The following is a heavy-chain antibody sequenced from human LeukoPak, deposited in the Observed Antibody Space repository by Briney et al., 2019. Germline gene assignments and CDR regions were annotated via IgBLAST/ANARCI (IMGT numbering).Heavy chain of an antibody. CDR2: IWYDGSNK. CDR1: GFTFSSYG. D-gene: IGHD2-2*01. Sequence: GGSLRLSCAASGFTFSSYGMHWVRQAPGKGLEWVAVIWYDGSNKYYADSVKGRFTISRDNSKNTLYLQMNSLRAEDTAVYYCARALPPIVVVPAALLHWGQGTLVTVSS. V-gene: IGHV3-33*08. CDR3: ARALPPIVVVPAALLH. J-gene: IGHJ4*02.